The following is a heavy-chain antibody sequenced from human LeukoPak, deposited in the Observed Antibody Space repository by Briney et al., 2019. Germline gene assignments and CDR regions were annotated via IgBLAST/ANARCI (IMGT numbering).Heavy chain of an antibody. V-gene: IGHV4-34*01. CDR1: GASFTAYS. CDR3: ARLPLGVFGESLNFDY. Sequence: SETLSLTCTVYGASFTAYSWSWLRQTPGKGLEWIGDFHHSGTAKFNPSLKSRVTLSGDTSKKQFSLKLNSVTAADTAVYYCARLPLGVFGESLNFDYWGQGTLVTVSS. CDR2: FHHSGTA. D-gene: IGHD3-10*02. J-gene: IGHJ4*02.